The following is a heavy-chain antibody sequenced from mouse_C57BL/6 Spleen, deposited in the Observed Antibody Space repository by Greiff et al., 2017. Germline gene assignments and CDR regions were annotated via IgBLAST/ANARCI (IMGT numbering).Heavy chain of an antibody. CDR2: ISSGSSTI. D-gene: IGHD2-3*01. Sequence: EVKLMESGGGLVKPGGSLKLSCAASGFTFSDYGMHWVRQAPEKGLEWVAYISSGSSTIYYADPVKGRFTISRDNAKNTLFLQMTSLRSEDTAMYYCARPLDGYYRYFDVWGTGTTVTVSS. CDR1: GFTFSDYG. CDR3: ARPLDGYYRYFDV. V-gene: IGHV5-17*01. J-gene: IGHJ1*03.